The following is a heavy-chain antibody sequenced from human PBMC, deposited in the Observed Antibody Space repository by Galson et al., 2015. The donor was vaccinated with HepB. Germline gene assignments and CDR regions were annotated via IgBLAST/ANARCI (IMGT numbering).Heavy chain of an antibody. CDR3: ARGGRSAPRGY. Sequence: SLRLSCAASGFTFSNYAMSWVRQAPGKGLEWVSAINSGETTYYADSVKGRFTVSRDNPKNTLYLQMNSLRADDTAVYYCARGGRSAPRGYWGQGTMVTVSS. J-gene: IGHJ4*02. V-gene: IGHV3-23*01. CDR1: GFTFSNYA. CDR2: INSGETT. D-gene: IGHD2-15*01.